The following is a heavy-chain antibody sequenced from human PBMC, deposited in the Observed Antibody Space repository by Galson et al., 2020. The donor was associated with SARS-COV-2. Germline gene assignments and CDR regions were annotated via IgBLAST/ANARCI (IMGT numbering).Heavy chain of an antibody. CDR1: GFTFSSYS. CDR2: ISSSSSYI. D-gene: IGHD1-7*01. Sequence: GESLKISCAASGFTFSSYSMNWVRQAPGKGLEWVSSISSSSSYIYYADSVKGRFTISRDNAKNSLYLQMNSLRAEDTAVYYCARTAAHRYNWNYVRDYFDYWGQGTLVTVSS. J-gene: IGHJ4*02. CDR3: ARTAAHRYNWNYVRDYFDY. V-gene: IGHV3-21*04.